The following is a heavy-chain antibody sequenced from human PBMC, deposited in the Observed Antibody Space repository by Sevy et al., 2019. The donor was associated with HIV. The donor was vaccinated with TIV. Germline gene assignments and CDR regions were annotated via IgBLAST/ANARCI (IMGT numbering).Heavy chain of an antibody. V-gene: IGHV3-30*04. Sequence: GGSLILSCSASGFSFSTSVMHWVRQAPGKGLEWVVLVSFHGGSQYPSDSVKGRFTISRDNSKNTLYLQLNSLRPEDTGVYYCAKEGYSSGYAGAFNIWGQGTLVTVSS. D-gene: IGHD3-22*01. CDR2: VSFHGGSQ. CDR3: AKEGYSSGYAGAFNI. J-gene: IGHJ3*02. CDR1: GFSFSTSV.